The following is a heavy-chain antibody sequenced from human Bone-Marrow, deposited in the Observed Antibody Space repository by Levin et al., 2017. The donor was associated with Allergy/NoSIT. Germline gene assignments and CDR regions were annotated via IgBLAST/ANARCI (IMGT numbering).Heavy chain of an antibody. V-gene: IGHV3-66*01. CDR1: GFTVGNNY. CDR3: SRDRTCSGGTCYGS. J-gene: IGHJ5*02. D-gene: IGHD2-15*01. Sequence: GGSLRLSCAASGFTVGNNYMKWVRQAPGKGLEWVSLIYSGGSTYYADSVKGRFTISRDNSKNTLHLQMNSLRTEDTAVYYCSRDRTCSGGTCYGSWGQGTLVTVSS. CDR2: IYSGGST.